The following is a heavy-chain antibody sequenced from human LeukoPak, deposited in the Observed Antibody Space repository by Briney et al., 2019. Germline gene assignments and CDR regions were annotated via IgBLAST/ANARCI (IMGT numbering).Heavy chain of an antibody. Sequence: SVKVSCKVSGYTLTGLSMHWERQAPGKVLEWMGGIDPEDGETIYAQKFQGRVTMTEDTSTDTAYMELSSLRSEDTAVYHCATDRGNWKGALGWFDPWGQGTLVTVSS. CDR2: IDPEDGET. J-gene: IGHJ5*02. CDR3: ATDRGNWKGALGWFDP. D-gene: IGHD1-1*01. V-gene: IGHV1-24*01. CDR1: GYTLTGLS.